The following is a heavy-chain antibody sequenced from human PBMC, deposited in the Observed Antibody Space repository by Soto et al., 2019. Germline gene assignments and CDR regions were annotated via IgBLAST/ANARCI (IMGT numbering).Heavy chain of an antibody. CDR2: IYYSGST. CDR1: GGSISSYY. J-gene: IGHJ4*02. Sequence: SETLSLTYTVSGGSISSYYWSWIRQPPGKGLEWIGYIYYSGSTNYNPSLKSRVTISVDRSKNQFSLRLSSVTAADTAVYYCAGGIAARPLGYWGQGTLVTVSS. V-gene: IGHV4-59*12. CDR3: AGGIAARPLGY. D-gene: IGHD6-6*01.